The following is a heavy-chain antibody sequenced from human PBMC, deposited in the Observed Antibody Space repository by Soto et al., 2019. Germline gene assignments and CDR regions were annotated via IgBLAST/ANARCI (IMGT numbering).Heavy chain of an antibody. D-gene: IGHD4-17*01. V-gene: IGHV3-33*08. J-gene: IGHJ4*02. CDR1: GFTFSSYG. Sequence: QPGGSLRLSCAASGFTFSSYGMHWVRQAPGKGLEWVAVIWYDGSNKYYADSVKGRFTISRDNAENSVYLEMDRLRAEDTALYYCARDVDADFRTDFDYWGRGTLVTVSS. CDR3: ARDVDADFRTDFDY. CDR2: IWYDGSNK.